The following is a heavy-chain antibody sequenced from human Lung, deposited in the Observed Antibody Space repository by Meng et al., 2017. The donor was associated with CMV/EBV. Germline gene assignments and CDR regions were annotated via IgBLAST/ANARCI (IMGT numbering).Heavy chain of an antibody. CDR3: ARARSPTHFDY. CDR2: IGTVGDT. J-gene: IGHJ4*02. CDR1: GFTFSTYD. V-gene: IGHV3-13*01. Sequence: GGSLRLXCTASGFTFSTYDFHWVRQPTGKGLEWVSSIGTVGDTYSIGSVKGRFIISREDAKNSVYLQMNGLRDGDTGLYYCARARSPTHFDYWGQGELVXVSS.